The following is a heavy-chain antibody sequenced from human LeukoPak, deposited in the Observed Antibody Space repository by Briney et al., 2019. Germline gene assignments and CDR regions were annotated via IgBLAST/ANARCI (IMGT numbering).Heavy chain of an antibody. Sequence: GGSLRLSCAASGFTVSSNYMSWVRQAPGKGLEWVSVIYSGGSTYYADSVKGRSTISRHNSKNTLYLQMNSLRAEDTAVYYCARHGWYYDILTGYRRGYYFDYWGQGTLVTVSS. CDR3: ARHGWYYDILTGYRRGYYFDY. V-gene: IGHV3-53*04. CDR2: IYSGGST. J-gene: IGHJ4*02. CDR1: GFTVSSNY. D-gene: IGHD3-9*01.